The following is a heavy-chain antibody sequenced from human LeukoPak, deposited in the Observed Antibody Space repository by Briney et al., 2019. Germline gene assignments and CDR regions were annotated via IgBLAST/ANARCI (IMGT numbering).Heavy chain of an antibody. D-gene: IGHD1-1*01. CDR3: ARDQRATASTGSYFGY. V-gene: IGHV3-21*01. Sequence: PGGSLRLSCAASGFTFSSYGMNWVRQAPGKGLEWVSSVSSSSSYIYYADSVKGRFTISRDNAKNSLSLQMNSLRAEDTAVYYCARDQRATASTGSYFGYWGQGTLVTVSS. CDR2: VSSSSSYI. CDR1: GFTFSSYG. J-gene: IGHJ4*02.